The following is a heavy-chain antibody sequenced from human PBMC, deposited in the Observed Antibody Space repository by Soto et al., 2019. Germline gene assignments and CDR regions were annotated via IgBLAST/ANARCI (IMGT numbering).Heavy chain of an antibody. CDR3: ARNYYDSSGFDY. V-gene: IGHV4-59*08. CDR1: GGSISSYY. Sequence: QVQLQESGPGLVKPSETLSLTCTVSGGSISSYYWSWIRQPPGKGLEWIGYIYYSGSTNYNPSLKSRVTISVDTSKNRFSLKLSSVTAADTAVYYCARNYYDSSGFDYWGQGTLVTVSS. CDR2: IYYSGST. J-gene: IGHJ4*02. D-gene: IGHD3-22*01.